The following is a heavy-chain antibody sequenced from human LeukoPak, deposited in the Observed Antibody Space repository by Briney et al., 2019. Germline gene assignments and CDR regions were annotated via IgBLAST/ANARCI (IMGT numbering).Heavy chain of an antibody. CDR1: GFTFSSYS. CDR2: ISSASNTI. D-gene: IGHD3-10*01. V-gene: IGHV3-48*01. CDR3: ARDGWFGDYNWFDP. Sequence: GGSLRLSCAASGFTFSSYSMNWVRQAPGKGLEWVSYISSASNTIYYADSVKGRFTISRDNGKNSLYPQMNSLRAEDTAMYYCARDGWFGDYNWFDPWGQGTLVTVSS. J-gene: IGHJ5*02.